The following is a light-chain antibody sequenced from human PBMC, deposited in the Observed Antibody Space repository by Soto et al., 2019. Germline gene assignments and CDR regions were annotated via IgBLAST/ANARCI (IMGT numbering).Light chain of an antibody. J-gene: IGLJ2*01. CDR2: EGS. V-gene: IGLV2-23*01. CDR3: CSYARSNFVV. CDR1: SSDIGSYHL. Sequence: QLVLTQPASVSGSPRQSITISCTGTSSDIGSYHLVSWYQQHPGKAPKLIIYEGSKRPSGVSNRFSGSKSGNTASLTISGLQTEDEADYYCCSYARSNFVVFGGGTKLTVL.